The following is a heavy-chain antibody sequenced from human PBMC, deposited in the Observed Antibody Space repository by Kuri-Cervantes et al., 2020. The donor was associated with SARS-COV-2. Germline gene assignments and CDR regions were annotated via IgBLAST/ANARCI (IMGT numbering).Heavy chain of an antibody. CDR2: INPNSGGT. CDR3: ARIQLWLREGWEMDV. V-gene: IGHV1-2*02. D-gene: IGHD5-18*01. J-gene: IGHJ6*04. CDR1: GYTFTGYY. Sequence: ASVKVSCKASGYTFTGYYMRWVRQAPGQGLEWMGWINPNSGGTNYAQKFQGRVTMTRDTSISTAYMELSRLRSDDTAVYYCARIQLWLREGWEMDVWGKGTTVTVSS.